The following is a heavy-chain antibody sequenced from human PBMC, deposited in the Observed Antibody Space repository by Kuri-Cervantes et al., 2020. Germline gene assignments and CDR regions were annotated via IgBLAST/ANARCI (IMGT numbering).Heavy chain of an antibody. CDR3: ASGLEDSSLWGSYYFDY. V-gene: IGHV1-69*13. CDR2: IIPIFGTA. CDR1: GGTFSSYA. Sequence: SVKVSCKASGGTFSSYAISWVRQAPGQGLEWMGGIIPIFGTANYAQKFQGRVTITADESTSTAYMELSSLTSEDTAVYFCASGLEDSSLWGSYYFDYWGQGTLVTVSS. J-gene: IGHJ4*02. D-gene: IGHD2-2*01.